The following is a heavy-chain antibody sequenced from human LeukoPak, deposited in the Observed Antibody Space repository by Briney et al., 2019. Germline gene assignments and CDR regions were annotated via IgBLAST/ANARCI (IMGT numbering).Heavy chain of an antibody. V-gene: IGHV3-48*02. CDR2: IHSSSGTI. Sequence: GSLRLSCVASGFTFSTYNMNWVRQAPGKGLEWLSYIHSSSGTIYYADSVKGRFTISRDNAKSSLYLQMNSLRDEDTAVYYCARDYYGAGSYPFDYWGQGTLVTVSS. D-gene: IGHD3-10*01. CDR1: GFTFSTYN. CDR3: ARDYYGAGSYPFDY. J-gene: IGHJ4*02.